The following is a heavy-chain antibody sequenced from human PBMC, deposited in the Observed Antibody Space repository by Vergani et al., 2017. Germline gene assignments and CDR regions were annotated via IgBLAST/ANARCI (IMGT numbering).Heavy chain of an antibody. CDR3: AKVGRSEVAGTFGAFDI. CDR2: VSGSSATP. CDR1: GFSFPGYA. D-gene: IGHD6-19*01. V-gene: IGHV3-23*04. J-gene: IGHJ3*02. Sequence: EVQLVESGGGLVQPGGSLRLSCAASGFSFPGYAMSWVRQAPGKGLEWVSSVSGSSATPYYADSVKGRFIISRDNSKNTLHLQMNSLRADDTAVYYCAKVGRSEVAGTFGAFDIWGQGTMVTVSS.